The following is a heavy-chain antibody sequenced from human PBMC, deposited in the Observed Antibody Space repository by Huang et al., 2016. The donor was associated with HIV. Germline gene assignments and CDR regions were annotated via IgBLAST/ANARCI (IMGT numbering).Heavy chain of an antibody. Sequence: QITLKESGPAVVKPTQTLSLTCTFSGFSLSTSGLGVGWIRQPPGTALDWLALIYWDDDKRYKSSLMSRLTITKDTSKNQVVLTMSNLAPVDTGTYYCAHIHSSLDYFDYWGQGTLVTVSS. CDR3: AHIHSSLDYFDY. V-gene: IGHV2-5*02. J-gene: IGHJ4*02. CDR2: IYWDDDK. CDR1: GFSLSTSGLG.